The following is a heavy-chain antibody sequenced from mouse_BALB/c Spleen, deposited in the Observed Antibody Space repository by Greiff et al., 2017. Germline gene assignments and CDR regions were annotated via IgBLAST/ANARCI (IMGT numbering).Heavy chain of an antibody. CDR1: GYTFTSYW. J-gene: IGHJ3*01. Sequence: VQLQQSGAELAKPGASVKMSCKASGYTFTSYWMHWVKQRPGQGLEWIGYINPSTGYTEYNQKFKDKATLTADKSSSTAYMQLSSLTSEDSAVYYCAREDWDAYWGQGTLVTVSA. V-gene: IGHV1-7*01. CDR2: INPSTGYT. D-gene: IGHD4-1*01. CDR3: AREDWDAY.